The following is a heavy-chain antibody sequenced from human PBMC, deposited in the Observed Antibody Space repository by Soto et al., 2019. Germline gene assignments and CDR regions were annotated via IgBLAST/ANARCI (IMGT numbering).Heavy chain of an antibody. D-gene: IGHD2-2*01. V-gene: IGHV4-31*03. CDR3: ARGGYCSSTSCPTQNNWFDP. J-gene: IGHJ5*02. CDR1: GGSISSGGYY. CDR2: IYYSGST. Sequence: SSETLSLTCTVSGGSISSGGYYWSWIRQHPGKGLEWIGYIYYSGSTYYNPSLKSRVTISVDTSKNQFSLKLSSVTAADTAVYYCARGGYCSSTSCPTQNNWFDPWGQGTLVTVS.